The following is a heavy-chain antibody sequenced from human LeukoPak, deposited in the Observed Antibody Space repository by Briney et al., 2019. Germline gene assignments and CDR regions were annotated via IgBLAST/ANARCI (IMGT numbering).Heavy chain of an antibody. Sequence: MAGGSLRLSCAASGFTFSNAWMSWVRQAPGKGLEWVGRVKSKTDGGTTDYAAPVKGRFTISRDDSKNTLYLQMNSLKTEDTAVYYCARDSDYGDPAYFDYWGQGTLVTVSS. J-gene: IGHJ4*02. D-gene: IGHD4-17*01. V-gene: IGHV3-15*01. CDR2: VKSKTDGGTT. CDR3: ARDSDYGDPAYFDY. CDR1: GFTFSNAW.